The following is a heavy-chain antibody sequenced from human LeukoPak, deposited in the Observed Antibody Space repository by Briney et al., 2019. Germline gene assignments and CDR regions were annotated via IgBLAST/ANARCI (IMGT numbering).Heavy chain of an antibody. Sequence: SETLSLTCTVSGGSISSHTYYWGWIRQPPGKGLEWIGTIYYSGSTYYNPSLKSRVTIPVDTSKNQFSLKLSSVTAADTAVYYCARQHGSSWLIDQWGQGTLVTVSS. D-gene: IGHD6-13*01. J-gene: IGHJ4*02. CDR2: IYYSGST. CDR1: GGSISSHTYY. V-gene: IGHV4-39*01. CDR3: ARQHGSSWLIDQ.